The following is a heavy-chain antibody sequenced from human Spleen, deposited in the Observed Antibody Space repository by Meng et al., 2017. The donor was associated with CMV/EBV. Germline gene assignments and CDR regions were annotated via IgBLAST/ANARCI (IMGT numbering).Heavy chain of an antibody. CDR3: ARAQYHYDSTAFFEH. Sequence: SGDSINSGGVYWSWIRQHPGKGLEWIGYIYHTGTTSYNPSLKSRVSISVDTSKNQFSLKLSSMTAADTAVYYCARAQYHYDSTAFFEHWGQGALVTVSS. CDR2: IYHTGTT. D-gene: IGHD3-22*01. J-gene: IGHJ4*02. CDR1: GDSINSGGVY. V-gene: IGHV4-31*02.